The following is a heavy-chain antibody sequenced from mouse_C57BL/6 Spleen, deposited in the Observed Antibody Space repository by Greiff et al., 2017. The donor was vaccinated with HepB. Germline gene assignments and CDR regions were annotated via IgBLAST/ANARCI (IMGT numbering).Heavy chain of an antibody. CDR1: GYTFTDYY. Sequence: EVQLQQSGPVLVKPGASVKMSCKASGYTFTDYYMNWVKQSHGKSLEWIGVINPYNGGTSYNQKFKGKATLTVDKSSSTAYMELNSLTSEDSAVYYCARSFDGYYFDYWGQGTTLTVSS. J-gene: IGHJ2*01. CDR2: INPYNGGT. V-gene: IGHV1-19*01. D-gene: IGHD2-3*01. CDR3: ARSFDGYYFDY.